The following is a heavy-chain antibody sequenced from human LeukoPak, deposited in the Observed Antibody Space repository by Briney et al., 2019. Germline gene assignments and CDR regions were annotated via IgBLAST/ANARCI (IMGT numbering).Heavy chain of an antibody. D-gene: IGHD2-21*02. V-gene: IGHV5-51*01. CDR2: IYPGDSDT. Sequence: GESLKISCKGSGYSFANYWIGWVRQMPGKGLEWVGVIYPGDSDTRYSPSFQGQVIVSVDKSISTAYLQWSTLKASDTAMYYCVCQTGSGDSGSDAFDIWGQGTMVTVSS. J-gene: IGHJ3*02. CDR1: GYSFANYW. CDR3: VCQTGSGDSGSDAFDI.